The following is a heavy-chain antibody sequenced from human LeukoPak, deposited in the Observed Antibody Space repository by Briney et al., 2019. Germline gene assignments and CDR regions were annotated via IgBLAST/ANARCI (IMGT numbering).Heavy chain of an antibody. J-gene: IGHJ3*02. CDR3: VRDTRGAEAADDPFDI. D-gene: IGHD6-13*01. CDR1: GYTFTSYY. CDR2: INPSGGST. Sequence: ASVKVSCKASGYTFTSYYMHWVRQAPGQGLEWMGIINPSGGSTSYAQKLQRRVTMTRDTSISTAYMELGSLRSEDTAVYYCVRDTRGAEAADDPFDIWGQGTMVTVSS. V-gene: IGHV1-46*04.